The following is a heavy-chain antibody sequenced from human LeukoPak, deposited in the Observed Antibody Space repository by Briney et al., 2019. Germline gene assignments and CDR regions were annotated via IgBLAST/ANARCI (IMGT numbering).Heavy chain of an antibody. CDR1: GYTFTSYG. V-gene: IGHV1-18*01. CDR3: ARRLTDSSGYYPYYYYGMDV. D-gene: IGHD3-22*01. J-gene: IGHJ6*02. Sequence: ASVKVSCKASGYTFTSYGISWVRQAPGQGPEWMGWISAYNGNTNYAHDLQGRVIMTIDTSTNTAYMELRSLRLDDTAVYFCARRLTDSSGYYPYYYYGMDVWGQGTTVTVSS. CDR2: ISAYNGNT.